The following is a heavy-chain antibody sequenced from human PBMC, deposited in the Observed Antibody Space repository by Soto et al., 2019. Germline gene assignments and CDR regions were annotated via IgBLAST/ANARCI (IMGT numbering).Heavy chain of an antibody. V-gene: IGHV3-74*01. CDR2: INSDGRST. J-gene: IGHJ3*02. D-gene: IGHD2-15*01. CDR3: ARIRGGYCSGGSCYSDAFDI. CDR1: GCIFSCDW. Sequence: GGSLRLSCAACGCIFSCDWMQWVSKAPGKGLVWVSRINSDGRSTNYADSVKGRFTISRDNAKNTLYLQMNSLRAEDTAVYYCARIRGGYCSGGSCYSDAFDIWGQGTMVTVSS.